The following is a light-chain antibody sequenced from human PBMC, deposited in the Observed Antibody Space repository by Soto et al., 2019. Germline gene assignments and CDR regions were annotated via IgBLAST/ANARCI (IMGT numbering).Light chain of an antibody. CDR2: GAS. CDR3: QPYGSSPGT. CDR1: QSVSSSY. Sequence: EIVLTQSPGTLSLSPGERATLSCRASQSVSSSYLAWYQQKPGQDHRLLIYGASRRATGIPDRFSGSVSGTDFTLTISRLEPEDFAVYYCQPYGSSPGTFGQGTKVEIK. J-gene: IGKJ1*01. V-gene: IGKV3-20*01.